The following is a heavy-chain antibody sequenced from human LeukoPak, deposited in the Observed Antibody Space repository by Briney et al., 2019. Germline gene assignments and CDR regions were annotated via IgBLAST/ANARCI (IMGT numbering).Heavy chain of an antibody. CDR3: ARDVGIAVAPSAAFDI. Sequence: ASVKVSCKPSGYTFTSYYMHWVRQAPGQGLEWMGIINPSGGSTSYAQKFQGRVTMTRDTSTSTVYMELSSLRSEDTAVYYCARDVGIAVAPSAAFDIWGQGTMVTVSS. J-gene: IGHJ3*02. CDR2: INPSGGST. V-gene: IGHV1-46*01. D-gene: IGHD6-19*01. CDR1: GYTFTSYY.